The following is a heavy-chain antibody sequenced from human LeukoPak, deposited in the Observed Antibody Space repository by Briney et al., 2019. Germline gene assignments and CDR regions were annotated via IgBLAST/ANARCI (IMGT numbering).Heavy chain of an antibody. V-gene: IGHV4-39*01. CDR3: ARHRPLIAPVRYYYYYYMDV. Sequence: SETLSLTCTVSGVSISSSNSYWGWIRQPPGKGLEWIGSIYYSGNTYYNASLKSQVSISIDTSKNRFSLKLSSVTAADTAVYYCARHRPLIAPVRYYYYYYMDVWGKGTTVTISS. CDR1: GVSISSSNSY. J-gene: IGHJ6*03. CDR2: IYYSGNT. D-gene: IGHD6-13*01.